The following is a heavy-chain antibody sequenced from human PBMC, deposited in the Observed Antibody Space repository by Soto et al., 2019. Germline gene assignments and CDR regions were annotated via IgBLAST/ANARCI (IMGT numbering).Heavy chain of an antibody. V-gene: IGHV1-69*01. CDR2: IIPLFGSP. Sequence: QVQLVQSGTEVQKPGSSVKLSCKTSGGTFTNYDISWVRQAPGQGLEWMGVIIPLFGSPHYSPKFEVRVTITADEVSPTAPLELSSLRFDDTAVYFCAWTLAFCGGNGYIPNFDTWGQGTLVIVPS. CDR3: AWTLAFCGGNGYIPNFDT. J-gene: IGHJ4*02. D-gene: IGHD3-3*01. CDR1: GGTFTNYD.